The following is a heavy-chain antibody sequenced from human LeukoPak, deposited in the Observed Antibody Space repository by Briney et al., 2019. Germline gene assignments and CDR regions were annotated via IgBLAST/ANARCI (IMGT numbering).Heavy chain of an antibody. CDR2: IYYSGST. CDR1: GGSTSTSNYY. Sequence: PSETLSLTCTVSGGSTSTSNYYWGWIRRPPWKGLEWIGSIYYSGSTYYNPSLKSRVTISVDTSKNQFSLKLSSVTAADTAVYYCAGGLKTDYWGQGTLVTVSS. V-gene: IGHV4-39*01. D-gene: IGHD3-16*01. CDR3: AGGLKTDY. J-gene: IGHJ4*02.